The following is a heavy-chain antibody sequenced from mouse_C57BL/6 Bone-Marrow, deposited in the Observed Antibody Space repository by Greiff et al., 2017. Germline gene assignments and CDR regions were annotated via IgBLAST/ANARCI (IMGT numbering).Heavy chain of an antibody. J-gene: IGHJ4*01. V-gene: IGHV5-12*01. CDR2: ISNGGGST. CDR3: ARVDY. Sequence: EVMLVESGGGLVQPGGSLKLSCAASGFTFSDYYMHWVRQTPEKRLEWVAYISNGGGSTYYPDTVKGRFTISRDNAKNTLYLQMSRLKSEDTAMYYCARVDYWGQGTSVTVSS. CDR1: GFTFSDYY.